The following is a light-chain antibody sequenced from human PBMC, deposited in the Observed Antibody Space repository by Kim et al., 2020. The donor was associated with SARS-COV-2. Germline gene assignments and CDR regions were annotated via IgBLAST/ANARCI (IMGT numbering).Light chain of an antibody. CDR2: GSS. J-gene: IGKJ2*01. CDR1: QTKSTY. V-gene: IGKV1-39*01. CDR3: QQSYSPPYT. Sequence: SASLGDTVTIPSRASQTKSTYLNWYPQIPGKAPKLLIYGSSRLQSGVPSRFTGSASGTDFTLTISALQPEDFATYYCQQSYSPPYTFGRGTKLEI.